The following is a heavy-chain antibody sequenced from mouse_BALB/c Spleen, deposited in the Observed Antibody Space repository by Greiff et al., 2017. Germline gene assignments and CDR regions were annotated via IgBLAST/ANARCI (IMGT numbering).Heavy chain of an antibody. CDR2: ISSGGSYT. CDR1: GFTFSSYA. J-gene: IGHJ3*01. Sequence: EVKLVESGGGLVKPGGSLKLSCAASGFTFSSYAMSWVRQSPEKRLEWVAEISSGGSYTYYPDTVTGRFTISRDNAKNTLYLEMSSLRSEDTAMYYCVFSLIYYGNYSFAYWGQGTLVTVSA. V-gene: IGHV5-9-4*01. CDR3: VFSLIYYGNYSFAY. D-gene: IGHD2-1*01.